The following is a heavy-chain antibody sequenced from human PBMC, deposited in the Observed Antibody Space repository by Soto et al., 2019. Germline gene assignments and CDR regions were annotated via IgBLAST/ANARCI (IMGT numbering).Heavy chain of an antibody. J-gene: IGHJ6*02. CDR3: AKDGPDIVVVTAIRWRVCVYGMDV. CDR1: GFTFSSYG. D-gene: IGHD2-21*02. V-gene: IGHV3-30*18. Sequence: GGSLRLSCAASGFTFSSYGMHWVRQAPGKGLEWVAVISYDGSNKYYADSVKGRFTISRDNSKNTLYLQMNSLRAEDTAVYYCAKDGPDIVVVTAIRWRVCVYGMDVWGQGTTVTVYS. CDR2: ISYDGSNK.